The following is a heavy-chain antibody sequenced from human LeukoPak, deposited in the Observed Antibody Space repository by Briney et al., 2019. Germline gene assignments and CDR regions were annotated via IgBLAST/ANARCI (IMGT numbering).Heavy chain of an antibody. J-gene: IGHJ3*01. CDR1: GFSITGYY. CDR2: IYYSATT. V-gene: IGHV4-59*01. D-gene: IGHD6-19*01. Sequence: SETLSLTCTVSGFSITGYYLSWIRQSPGKGLEWIGYIYYSATTNYNPSLKSRVTMSIDTSKNQFSLKLSSVTAADTAVYYCARDGSSGWHDAFDLWGQGTTVTVSS. CDR3: ARDGSSGWHDAFDL.